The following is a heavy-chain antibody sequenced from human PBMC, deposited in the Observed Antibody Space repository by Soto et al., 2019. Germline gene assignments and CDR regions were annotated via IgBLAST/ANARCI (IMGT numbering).Heavy chain of an antibody. CDR2: IYYSGST. J-gene: IGHJ4*02. CDR3: AREGYYYDSSGYS. CDR1: GGSISSGDYY. V-gene: IGHV4-30-4*01. Sequence: SEPLSLTCTVSGGSISSGDYYWSWIRQPPGKGLEWIGYIYYSGSTYYNPSLKSRVTISVDTSKNQFSLKLSSVTAADTAVYYCAREGYYYDSSGYSWGQGTLVTVSS. D-gene: IGHD3-22*01.